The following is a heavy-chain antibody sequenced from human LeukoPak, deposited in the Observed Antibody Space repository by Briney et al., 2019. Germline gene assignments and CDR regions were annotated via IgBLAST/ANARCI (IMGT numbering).Heavy chain of an antibody. D-gene: IGHD5-18*01. Sequence: SETLSLTCTVSGAAIRSFYWNWIRQPPGKGLEWIEYIYYSGTTKYNPSLKSRVTISIDTSKNQFSLKLSSVTAADTAVYYCARGSRGYTYGWGQGTLVTVSS. CDR1: GAAIRSFY. CDR3: ARGSRGYTYG. V-gene: IGHV4-59*01. J-gene: IGHJ4*02. CDR2: IYYSGTT.